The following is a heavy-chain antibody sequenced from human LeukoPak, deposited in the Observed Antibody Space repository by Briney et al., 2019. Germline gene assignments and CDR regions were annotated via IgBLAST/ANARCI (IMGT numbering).Heavy chain of an antibody. J-gene: IGHJ4*02. CDR2: INSDGSST. CDR3: AKDSTMVRGVHDY. Sequence: GGSLRLSCAASGFTFSSYWMHWVRQAPGKGLVWVSRINSDGSSTSYADSVKGRFTISRDNAKNTPYLQMNSLRAEDTAVYYCAKDSTMVRGVHDYWGQGTLVTVSS. D-gene: IGHD3-10*01. V-gene: IGHV3-74*01. CDR1: GFTFSSYW.